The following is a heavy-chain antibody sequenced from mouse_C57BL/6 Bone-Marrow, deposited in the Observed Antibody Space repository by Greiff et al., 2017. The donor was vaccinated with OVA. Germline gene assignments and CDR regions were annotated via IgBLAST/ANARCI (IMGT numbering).Heavy chain of an antibody. V-gene: IGHV1-81*01. Sequence: VQLQQSGAELARPGASVKLSCKASGYTFTSYGISWVKQRTGQGLEWIGEIYPRSGNTKYNEKFKGKATMTADKSSSTAYMELRSLTSADSAVYFCAREVRSSWFAYWGQGTLVTVSA. J-gene: IGHJ3*01. CDR2: IYPRSGNT. CDR3: AREVRSSWFAY. D-gene: IGHD2-14*01. CDR1: GYTFTSYG.